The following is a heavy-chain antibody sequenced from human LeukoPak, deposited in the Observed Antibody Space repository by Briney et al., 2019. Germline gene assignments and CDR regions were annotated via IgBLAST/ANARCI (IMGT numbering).Heavy chain of an antibody. J-gene: IGHJ6*02. V-gene: IGHV4-34*01. Sequence: SETLSLTCAVHGGSLSGYYWNWIRQPPGKGLEWIGEVNHSGSTKYNPSLKSRVTIAVDTSKNQSSLKLSSVTAADTAVYYCARGKSYYYGSGSYKNYYYGMDVWGQGTTVTVSS. CDR3: ARGKSYYYGSGSYKNYYYGMDV. CDR1: GGSLSGYY. CDR2: VNHSGST. D-gene: IGHD3-10*01.